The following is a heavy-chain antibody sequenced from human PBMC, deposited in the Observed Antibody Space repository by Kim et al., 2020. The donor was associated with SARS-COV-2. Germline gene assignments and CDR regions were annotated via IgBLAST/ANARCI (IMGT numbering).Heavy chain of an antibody. D-gene: IGHD6-19*01. V-gene: IGHV4-59*01. CDR3: ARSHTLGYSSGWLDY. Sequence: SETLSLTCTVSGGSISSYYWSWIRQPPGKGLEWIGYIYYSGSTNYNPSLKSRVTISVDTSKNQFSLKLSSVTAADTAVYYCARSHTLGYSSGWLDYWGQGTLVTVSS. CDR2: IYYSGST. J-gene: IGHJ4*02. CDR1: GGSISSYY.